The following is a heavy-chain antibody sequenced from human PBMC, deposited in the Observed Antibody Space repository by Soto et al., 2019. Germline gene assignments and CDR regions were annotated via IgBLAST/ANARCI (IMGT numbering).Heavy chain of an antibody. J-gene: IGHJ6*02. Sequence: PGGSLRLSCAASGFTFDDYAMHWVRQAPGKGLEWVSGISWNSGSIGYADSVKGRFTISRDNAKNSLYLQMNSLRAEDTALYYCAKELVDAGYYYGMDVWGQGTTVTVSS. V-gene: IGHV3-9*01. CDR3: AKELVDAGYYYGMDV. CDR1: GFTFDDYA. D-gene: IGHD2-8*01. CDR2: ISWNSGSI.